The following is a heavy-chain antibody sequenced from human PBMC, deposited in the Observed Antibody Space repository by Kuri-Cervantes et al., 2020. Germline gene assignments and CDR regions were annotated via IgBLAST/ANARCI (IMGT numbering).Heavy chain of an antibody. CDR2: ISWNSGSI. D-gene: IGHD2-2*01. J-gene: IGHJ4*02. CDR3: AKDIGLGYCSTTSCRVFDY. V-gene: IGHV3-9*01. Sequence: GGSLRLSCAASGFTFDDYDMHWVRQAPGKGLEWVSGISWNSGSIGYADSVKGRFTISSDNAKNSLYLQMNSLRAEDTALYYCAKDIGLGYCSTTSCRVFDYWGQGTLVTVSS. CDR1: GFTFDDYD.